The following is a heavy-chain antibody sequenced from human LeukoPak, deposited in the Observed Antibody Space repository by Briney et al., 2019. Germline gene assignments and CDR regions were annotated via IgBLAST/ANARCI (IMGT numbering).Heavy chain of an antibody. CDR1: GGSISSSSYY. Sequence: PSETLSLTCTVPGGSISSSSYYWGWIRQPPGKGLEWIGSIYYSGSTYYNPSLKSRVTISVDTSKNQFSLKLSSVTAADTAVYYCARRFSNHHYFDYWGQGTLVTVSS. J-gene: IGHJ4*02. D-gene: IGHD1-14*01. CDR2: IYYSGST. CDR3: ARRFSNHHYFDY. V-gene: IGHV4-39*01.